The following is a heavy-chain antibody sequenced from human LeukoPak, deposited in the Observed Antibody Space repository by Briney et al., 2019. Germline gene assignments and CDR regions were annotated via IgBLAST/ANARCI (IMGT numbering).Heavy chain of an antibody. D-gene: IGHD3-10*01. Sequence: PSETLSLTCTVSGGSISSSSYYWGWIRQPPGKGLEWIGSIYYSGSTYYNPSLKSRVTISVDTSKNQISLKLSSVTAAHTAVYYCARVEKYYGSGRQNWFDPWGQGTLVTVSS. CDR2: IYYSGST. V-gene: IGHV4-39*01. J-gene: IGHJ5*02. CDR3: ARVEKYYGSGRQNWFDP. CDR1: GGSISSSSYY.